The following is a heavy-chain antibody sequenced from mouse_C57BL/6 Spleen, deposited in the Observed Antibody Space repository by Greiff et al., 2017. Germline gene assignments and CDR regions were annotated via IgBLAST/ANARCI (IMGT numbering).Heavy chain of an antibody. V-gene: IGHV5-17*01. CDR2: ISSVSITI. Sequence: EVKVVASGGGLVKPGGSLTLSCAASGFTFSDYGMHWVRQAPEKGLEWVAYISSVSITIYYADTVKGRFTISRDNAKNTLFLQMTSLRSEDTAMYYCARPYYYGSGGYFDVWGTGTTVTVSS. CDR1: GFTFSDYG. CDR3: ARPYYYGSGGYFDV. D-gene: IGHD1-1*01. J-gene: IGHJ1*03.